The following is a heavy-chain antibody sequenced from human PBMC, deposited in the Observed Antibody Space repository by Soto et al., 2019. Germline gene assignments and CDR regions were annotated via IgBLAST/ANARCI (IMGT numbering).Heavy chain of an antibody. D-gene: IGHD6-6*01. CDR1: GFNSNDSA. CDR2: IRSKANTYAT. Sequence: EVQLVESGGGLVQPGGSLKVSCAASGFNSNDSAIHWVRQAPGKGLEWVGRIRSKANTYATTYAASVKGRFIISRDDSKNPAYMEMNSLKIDASAVSYCSIKVDDEADRPSHFYGMAVWGHGTTVTLAS. CDR3: SIKVDDEADRPSHFYGMAV. J-gene: IGHJ6*02. V-gene: IGHV3-73*02.